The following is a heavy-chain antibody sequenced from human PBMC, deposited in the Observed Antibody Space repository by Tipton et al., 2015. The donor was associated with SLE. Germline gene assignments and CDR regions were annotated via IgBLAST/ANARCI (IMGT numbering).Heavy chain of an antibody. CDR2: IYPTGSSGNT. CDR1: GGSISSGNYY. V-gene: IGHV4-61*02. CDR3: ARGALTSGWYMHYFDS. J-gene: IGHJ4*02. D-gene: IGHD6-19*01. Sequence: TLSLTCTVSGGSISSGNYYWTWIRQPAGKGLEWIGRIYPTGSSGNTNYNPSLESRVTISLDTSKNQFSLRLTSVTAADTAVYYCARGALTSGWYMHYFDSWGQGTLVTVSS.